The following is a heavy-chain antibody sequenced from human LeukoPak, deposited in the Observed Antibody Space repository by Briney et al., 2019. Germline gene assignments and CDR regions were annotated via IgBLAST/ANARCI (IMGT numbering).Heavy chain of an antibody. CDR1: GFRFNTFW. D-gene: IGHD5-18*01. CDR2: IKQDGNEK. CDR3: ARVPKIYYSYAFDY. J-gene: IGHJ4*02. V-gene: IGHV3-7*03. Sequence: PGGSLRLSCAASGFRFNTFWMSWVRQAPGKGLEWVANIKQDGNEKYYADSVKGRFTISRDNGKNSLDLQMNSLRAEDTAFYYCARVPKIYYSYAFDYWGQGTLVTVSS.